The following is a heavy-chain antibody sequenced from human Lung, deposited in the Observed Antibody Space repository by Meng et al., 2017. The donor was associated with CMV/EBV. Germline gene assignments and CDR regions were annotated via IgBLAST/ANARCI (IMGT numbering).Heavy chain of an antibody. V-gene: IGHV1-2*02. CDR3: ARACSSTSCYPYYYYYYGMAV. D-gene: IGHD2-2*01. Sequence: ASVXVSXKASGYTFTGYYMHWVRQAPGQGLEWMGWINPNSGGTNYAQKFQGRVTMTRDTSISTAYMELSRLRSDDTAVYYCARACSSTSCYPYYYYYYGMAVWGPGNXV. CDR2: INPNSGGT. J-gene: IGHJ6*01. CDR1: GYTFTGYY.